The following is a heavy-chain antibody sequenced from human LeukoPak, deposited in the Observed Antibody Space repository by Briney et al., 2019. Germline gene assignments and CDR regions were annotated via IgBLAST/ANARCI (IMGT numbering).Heavy chain of an antibody. V-gene: IGHV1-18*01. J-gene: IGHJ4*02. Sequence: AAVKVPCKTSGYTFTNYGISWMRQAPGQGFEWMGWISTYKGNSNYAQKFQGRVTLTTDTSTSTAYMELRSLRSDDTAVYYCAVRTGNYPYHFDYWGQGTLVTVSS. D-gene: IGHD1-7*01. CDR1: GYTFTNYG. CDR2: ISTYKGNS. CDR3: AVRTGNYPYHFDY.